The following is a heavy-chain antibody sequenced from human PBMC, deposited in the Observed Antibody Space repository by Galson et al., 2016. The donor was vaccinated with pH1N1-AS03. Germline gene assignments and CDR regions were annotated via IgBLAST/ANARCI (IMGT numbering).Heavy chain of an antibody. V-gene: IGHV4-59*08. D-gene: IGHD4-17*01. CDR3: ARFPDYGDDVGY. CDR1: GGSISSYY. J-gene: IGHJ4*02. Sequence: SETLSLTCTVSGGSISSYYWSWIRQPPGKRLEWIGYIFYNGTTNYNPSLKSRVTISVDTSKNQFSLKLTSATAADTAVYYCARFPDYGDDVGYWGQGTLVTVSS. CDR2: IFYNGTT.